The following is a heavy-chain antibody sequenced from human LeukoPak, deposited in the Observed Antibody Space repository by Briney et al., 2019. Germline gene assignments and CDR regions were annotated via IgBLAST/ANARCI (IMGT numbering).Heavy chain of an antibody. CDR3: ARDPPSGGRGTWG. CDR1: GVTVSSNY. V-gene: IGHV3-53*01. Sequence: GGSLRLSCAASGVTVSSNYMSWVRQAPGKGLEGVSVMYSGGSTNYADSVKGRFTISRDNSKNTLYLRMNSLRVEDTAVYYCARDPPSGGRGTWGWGQGTLVTVSS. CDR2: MYSGGST. J-gene: IGHJ4*02. D-gene: IGHD3-16*01.